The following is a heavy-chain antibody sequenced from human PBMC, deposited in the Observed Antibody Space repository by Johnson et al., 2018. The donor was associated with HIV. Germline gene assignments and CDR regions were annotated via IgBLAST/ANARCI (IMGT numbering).Heavy chain of an antibody. CDR1: GFTFSSYA. V-gene: IGHV3-30*04. CDR2: ISYDGSNK. J-gene: IGHJ3*02. CDR3: ARVEQLGAFDI. D-gene: IGHD6-6*01. Sequence: QVQLVESGGGVVQPGRSLRLSCAASGFTFSSYALHWVRQAPGKGLEWVTVISYDGSNKYYADSVKGRFTISRDNSKNTLYLQINSLRVEDTAVYYCARVEQLGAFDIWGQGTMVTVSS.